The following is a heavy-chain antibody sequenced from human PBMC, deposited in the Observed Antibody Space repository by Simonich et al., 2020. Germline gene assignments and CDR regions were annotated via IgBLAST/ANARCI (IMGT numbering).Heavy chain of an antibody. Sequence: QVQLVESGGGVVQPGRSLRLSCAASGFTFSSYGMHWVRRAPGKGLGWGALILYEGRNKYYADSVKGRFTISRDNSKNTLYLQMNSLRAEDTAMYYCAKESTVSRWDYYYGMDVWGQGTTVTVSS. CDR3: AKESTVSRWDYYYGMDV. CDR2: ILYEGRNK. J-gene: IGHJ6*02. D-gene: IGHD4-17*01. CDR1: GFTFSSYG. V-gene: IGHV3-30*18.